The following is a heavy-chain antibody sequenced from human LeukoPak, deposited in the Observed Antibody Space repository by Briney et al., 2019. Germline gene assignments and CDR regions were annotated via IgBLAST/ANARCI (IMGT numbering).Heavy chain of an antibody. CDR3: ARDYYYYMDV. CDR1: GFTFSTNA. J-gene: IGHJ6*03. V-gene: IGHV3-23*01. CDR2: ISDSGDNT. Sequence: GGSLRLSCEASGFTFSTNAMSWVRQAPGKGLEWVSAISDSGDNTWYAGSVKGRFTISRDNAKNTLYLQMNSLRAEDTAVYYCARDYYYYMDVWGKGTTVTISS.